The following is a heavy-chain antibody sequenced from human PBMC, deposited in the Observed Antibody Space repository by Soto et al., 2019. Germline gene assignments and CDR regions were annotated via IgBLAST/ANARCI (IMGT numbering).Heavy chain of an antibody. CDR1: GFTFSSYS. Sequence: EVQLVESGGGLVQPGGSLRLSCAASGFTFSSYSMNWVRQAPGKGLEWVSYISSSSSTIYYADSGKGRFTISRDNDKNSLYLQMNSLRAEDTAVYYCARDQGKISRGYFALDYWGQGTLVTVSS. V-gene: IGHV3-48*01. CDR3: ARDQGKISRGYFALDY. J-gene: IGHJ4*02. CDR2: ISSSSSTI. D-gene: IGHD2-15*01.